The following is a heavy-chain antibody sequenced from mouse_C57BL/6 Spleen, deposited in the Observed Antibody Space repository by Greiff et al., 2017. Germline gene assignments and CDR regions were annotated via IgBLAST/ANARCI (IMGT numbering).Heavy chain of an antibody. CDR1: GFSLTSYG. J-gene: IGHJ4*01. CDR3: ASPYYYGSSYDGYYAMDY. Sequence: QVQLQQSGPGLVQPSQSLSITCTASGFSLTSYGVHWVRQSPGKGLEWLGVIWSGGSTDYNAAFISRLSISKDNSKSQVFFKMNSLQADDTAISYCASPYYYGSSYDGYYAMDYWGQGTSVTVSS. D-gene: IGHD1-1*01. CDR2: IWSGGST. V-gene: IGHV2-2*01.